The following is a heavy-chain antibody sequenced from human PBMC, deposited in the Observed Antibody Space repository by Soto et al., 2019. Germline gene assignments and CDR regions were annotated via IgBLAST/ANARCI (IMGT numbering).Heavy chain of an antibody. Sequence: SETLSLTCAVYGGSFSGYYWSWIRQPPGKGLEWIGEINHSGSTNYNPSLKSRVTISVDTSKNQFSLKLSSVTAADTAVYYCARGRRYYDFWSGYCPFEYWGQGTLGTVS. D-gene: IGHD3-3*01. J-gene: IGHJ4*02. V-gene: IGHV4-34*01. CDR2: INHSGST. CDR3: ARGRRYYDFWSGYCPFEY. CDR1: GGSFSGYY.